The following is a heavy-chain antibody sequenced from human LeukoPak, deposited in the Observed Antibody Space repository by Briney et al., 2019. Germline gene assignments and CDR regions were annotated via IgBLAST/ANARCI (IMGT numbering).Heavy chain of an antibody. CDR2: ISAYNGNT. CDR1: GYTFTSYG. D-gene: IGHD3-10*01. V-gene: IGHV1-18*01. CDR3: ARDAWVLLLFGDLESFDY. Sequence: GASVTVSCKASGYTFTSYGISWVRQAPGRGLEWMGWISAYNGNTNYAQKLQGRVTRTTDTSTSTAYMELRSLRSDDTAVYYCARDAWVLLLFGDLESFDYWGQGTLVTVSS. J-gene: IGHJ4*02.